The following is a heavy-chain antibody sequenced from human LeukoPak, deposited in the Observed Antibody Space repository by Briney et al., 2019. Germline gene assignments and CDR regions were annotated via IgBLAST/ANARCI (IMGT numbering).Heavy chain of an antibody. Sequence: GGSLRLSCAASGFTFSSYGMSWVRQAPGKGLEWVSAISGSGGSTYYADSVKGRFTISRDNARSTVYLQMNSLRAEDTAVYYCAKERTRVAGGWTWGQGTLVTVSS. D-gene: IGHD6-19*01. CDR1: GFTFSSYG. V-gene: IGHV3-23*01. J-gene: IGHJ5*02. CDR2: ISGSGGST. CDR3: AKERTRVAGGWT.